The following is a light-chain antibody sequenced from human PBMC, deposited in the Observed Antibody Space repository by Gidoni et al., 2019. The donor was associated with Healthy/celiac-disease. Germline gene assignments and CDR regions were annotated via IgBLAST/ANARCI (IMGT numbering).Light chain of an antibody. CDR2: EVS. J-gene: IGLJ1*01. CDR3: SSYTISSTLYV. Sequence: QSALTQPASVSGSPGQSITISCTGTSSDVGGYNYVSWYQPHPGKAPKLMIYEVSNRPSGVSNRFSGSKSGNTASLTISGLQAEDEADYYCSSYTISSTLYVFGTGTKVTVL. CDR1: SSDVGGYNY. V-gene: IGLV2-14*01.